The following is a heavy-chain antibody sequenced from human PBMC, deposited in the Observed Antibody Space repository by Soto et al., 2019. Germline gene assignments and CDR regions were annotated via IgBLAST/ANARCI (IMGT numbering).Heavy chain of an antibody. CDR1: GGSISSYY. Sequence: SLTCTVSGGSISSYYWSWIRQPPGKGLEWIXXIXXSXXXXXNXXLKSRVTISVDTSKNQFSLQLSSVTAADTAVYYCARTVTTTISWFDPWGQGTLVTVSS. D-gene: IGHD4-17*01. V-gene: IGHV4-59*01. J-gene: IGHJ5*02. CDR3: ARTVTTTISWFDP. CDR2: IXXSXXX.